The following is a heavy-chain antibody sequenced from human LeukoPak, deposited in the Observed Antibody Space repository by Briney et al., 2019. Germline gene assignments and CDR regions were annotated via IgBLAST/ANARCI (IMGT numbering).Heavy chain of an antibody. CDR2: IYYSGST. CDR3: ARDLPHRGYCSSTSCRGAFDY. Sequence: SETLSLTCAVYGGSFSGYYWGWIRQPPGKGLEWIGSIYYSGSTYYNPSLKSRVTISVDTSKNQFSLKLSSVTAADTAVYYCARDLPHRGYCSSTSCRGAFDYWGQGTLVTVSS. CDR1: GGSFSGYY. D-gene: IGHD2-2*01. V-gene: IGHV4-34*01. J-gene: IGHJ4*02.